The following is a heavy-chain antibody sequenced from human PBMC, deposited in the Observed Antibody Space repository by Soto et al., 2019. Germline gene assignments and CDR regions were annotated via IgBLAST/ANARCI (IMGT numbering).Heavy chain of an antibody. Sequence: QVQLQQWGAGLLKPSETLSLTCAVYGGSFSGYYWSWIRQPPGKGLEWIGEINHSGSTNYNPSLKSRVTISVDTSKNQFSLKLSSVTAADTAVYYCASFTYSYGDVGDAFDIWGQGTMVTVSS. J-gene: IGHJ3*02. V-gene: IGHV4-34*01. CDR3: ASFTYSYGDVGDAFDI. CDR2: INHSGST. CDR1: GGSFSGYY. D-gene: IGHD5-18*01.